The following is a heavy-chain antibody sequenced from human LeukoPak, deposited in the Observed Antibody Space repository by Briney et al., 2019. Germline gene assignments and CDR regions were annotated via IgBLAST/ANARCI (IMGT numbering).Heavy chain of an antibody. Sequence: GGSLRLSCAAFGFTFSSYWMSWVRQAPGKGLEWVANIKQDGSEKYYVDSVKGRFTISRDNAKNSLYLQMNSLRAEDTAVYYCAREVWQQLATFDYWGQGTLVTVSS. CDR2: IKQDGSEK. CDR1: GFTFSSYW. V-gene: IGHV3-7*01. D-gene: IGHD6-13*01. J-gene: IGHJ4*02. CDR3: AREVWQQLATFDY.